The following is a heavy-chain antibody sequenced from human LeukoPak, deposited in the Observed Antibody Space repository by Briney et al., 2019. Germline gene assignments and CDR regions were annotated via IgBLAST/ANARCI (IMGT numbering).Heavy chain of an antibody. D-gene: IGHD3-9*01. CDR3: ARERHYDILTGYYKGMDV. CDR1: GFTFSSYW. Sequence: GGSLRLSCAASGFTFSSYWMCWVRQAPGKGLEWVANIKQDGSEEYYVDSVKGRFTISRDNAKNSLYLQMNSLRAEDTAVYYCARERHYDILTGYYKGMDVWGKGTTVTVSS. CDR2: IKQDGSEE. J-gene: IGHJ6*04. V-gene: IGHV3-7*03.